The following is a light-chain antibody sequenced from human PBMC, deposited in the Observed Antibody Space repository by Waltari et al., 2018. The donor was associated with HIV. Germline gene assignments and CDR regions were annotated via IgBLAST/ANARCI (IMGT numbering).Light chain of an antibody. CDR2: DVS. Sequence: QPASVSGSPGQSITISCTGTSSDAGLYSFVSWYQQHPGKAPRLMIYDVSNRPSGVSNRFSGSKSGDTASLTISGLQAEDEADYYCSSYTSSNIRVFGTGTKVTVL. CDR1: SSDAGLYSF. V-gene: IGLV2-14*03. CDR3: SSYTSSNIRV. J-gene: IGLJ1*01.